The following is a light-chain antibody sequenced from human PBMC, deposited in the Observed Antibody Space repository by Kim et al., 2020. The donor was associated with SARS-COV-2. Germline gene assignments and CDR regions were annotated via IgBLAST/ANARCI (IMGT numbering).Light chain of an antibody. Sequence: GQSITIACAGSSSDVGGYNHVSWYQQHPGKAPKLIIYDVSKRPSGVSNRFSGSKSGNTASLTISGLQAEDEADYYCTSCTSSITWVFGGGTKLTVL. CDR3: TSCTSSITWV. CDR2: DVS. J-gene: IGLJ3*02. V-gene: IGLV2-14*03. CDR1: SSDVGGYNH.